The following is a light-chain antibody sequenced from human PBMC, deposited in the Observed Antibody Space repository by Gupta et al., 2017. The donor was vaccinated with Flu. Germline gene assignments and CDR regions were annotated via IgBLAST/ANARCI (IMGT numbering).Light chain of an antibody. CDR1: SSDVGNYNL. J-gene: IGLJ1*01. V-gene: IGLV2-23*01. CDR2: EGA. CDR3: CSDADSRTFV. Sequence: ITISCTGTSSDVGNYNLVSWLQQYPRKGPKLIIYEGAKRPSGVPNRFSGPKSGNTASLTISGLQAEDEGDYYGCSDADSRTFVFGTGTKVTV.